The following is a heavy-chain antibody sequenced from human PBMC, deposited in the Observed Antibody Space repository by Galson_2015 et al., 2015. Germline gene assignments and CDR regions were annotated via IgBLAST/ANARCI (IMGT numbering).Heavy chain of an antibody. D-gene: IGHD4-17*01. V-gene: IGHV3-74*01. CDR1: GFTFSNYW. J-gene: IGHJ4*02. Sequence: SLRLSCAASGFTFSNYWMHWVRQAPGKGLVWVSRINSDGSSTTYADSVKGRFTISRDNAKNTLYLQMNSLRGDDTAVYYCARGLGTATVTPLGYWGQGTLVTFSS. CDR3: ARGLGTATVTPLGY. CDR2: INSDGSST.